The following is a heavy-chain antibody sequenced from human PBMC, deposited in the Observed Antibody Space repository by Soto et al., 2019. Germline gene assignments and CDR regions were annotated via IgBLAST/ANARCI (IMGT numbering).Heavy chain of an antibody. Sequence: QVQLQESGPGLVKPSDTLSLTCGVSGASISSDNWWVWIRQPPGKGLEWVGYIFSTGHTVYNPSLKSRVSMSLDTSNNQFSRRLNCVTAPDTAVYFCASKPNGLYFFDFWGKGTLVGVSS. CDR3: ASKPNGLYFFDF. CDR1: GASISSDNW. D-gene: IGHD7-27*01. CDR2: IFSTGHT. V-gene: IGHV4-28*01. J-gene: IGHJ4*02.